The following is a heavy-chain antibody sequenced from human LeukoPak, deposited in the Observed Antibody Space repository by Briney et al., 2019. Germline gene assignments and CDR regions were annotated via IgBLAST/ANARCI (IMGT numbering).Heavy chain of an antibody. CDR1: GGSISNYY. D-gene: IGHD3-10*01. CDR3: ARVAYYGDAFDI. J-gene: IGHJ3*02. CDR2: IYQSGST. Sequence: SETLSLTCTVSGGSISNYYWSWIRQPPGKGLEWIGYIYQSGSTDYNPSLKSRVTISVDTSRNQFSLKLYSVTAADTAVYYCARVAYYGDAFDIWGQGTMVTVSS. V-gene: IGHV4-59*01.